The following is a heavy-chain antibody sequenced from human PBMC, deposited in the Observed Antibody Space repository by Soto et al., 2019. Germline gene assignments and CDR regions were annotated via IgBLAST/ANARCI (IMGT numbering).Heavy chain of an antibody. J-gene: IGHJ4*02. CDR2: IKQDGSEK. Sequence: SGGSLRLSCAASGFTFSSYWMSWVRQAPGKGLEWVANIKQDGSEKYYVDSVKGRFTISRDNAKNSLYLQMNSLRAEDTAVYYCARVRDGYNYGPPGYWGQGTLVTVSS. CDR1: GFTFSSYW. D-gene: IGHD5-12*01. CDR3: ARVRDGYNYGPPGY. V-gene: IGHV3-7*01.